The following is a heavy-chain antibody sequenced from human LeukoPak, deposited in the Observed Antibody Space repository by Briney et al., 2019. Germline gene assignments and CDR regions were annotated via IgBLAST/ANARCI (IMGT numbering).Heavy chain of an antibody. CDR2: ISSNGGST. CDR1: GFTFSSYA. V-gene: IGHV3-64D*06. J-gene: IGHJ4*02. D-gene: IGHD6-19*01. CDR3: VKDSGWRAPTLDY. Sequence: GGSLRLSCSASGFTFSSYAMHWVRQAPGKGLEYVSAISSNGGSTHYADSVKGRFTISRDNSKNTLYLQMSSLRAEDTAVYYCVKDSGWRAPTLDYWGQGTLVTVSS.